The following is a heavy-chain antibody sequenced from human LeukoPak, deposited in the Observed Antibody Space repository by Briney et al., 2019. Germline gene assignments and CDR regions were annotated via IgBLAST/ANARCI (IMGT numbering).Heavy chain of an antibody. CDR2: IKQDGSDK. D-gene: IGHD5-12*01. Sequence: PGGSLRLSCAASGFTFSTYWMSWVRQAPGQGLEWVAKIKQDGSDKHYVDSVKRRFTISRDNAKNSLYLQMNSLRAEDTAVYYCARDPSGYDFFDYWGQGTLVTVSS. V-gene: IGHV3-7*05. J-gene: IGHJ4*02. CDR1: GFTFSTYW. CDR3: ARDPSGYDFFDY.